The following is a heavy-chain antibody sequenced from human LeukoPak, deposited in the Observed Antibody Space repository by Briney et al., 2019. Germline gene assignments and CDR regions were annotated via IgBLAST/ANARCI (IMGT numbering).Heavy chain of an antibody. CDR3: ARAPRNDFWSGYSDY. CDR1: GYTFTSYG. CDR2: ISAYNGNT. J-gene: IGHJ4*02. Sequence: ASVKVSCKASGYTFTSYGISWVRQAPGQGLEWMGWISAYNGNTNYAQKLQGRVTMTTDTSTSTAYMELSSLRSEDTAVYYCARAPRNDFWSGYSDYWGQGTLVTVSS. V-gene: IGHV1-18*01. D-gene: IGHD3-3*01.